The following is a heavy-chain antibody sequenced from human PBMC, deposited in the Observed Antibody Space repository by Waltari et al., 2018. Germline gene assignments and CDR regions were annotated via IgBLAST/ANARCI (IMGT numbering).Heavy chain of an antibody. CDR3: VRNDGSVYGKFDC. Sequence: EVQLVESGGDLVQPGGSLRLSCATSGLTFSSDWMHWVRQPSGKGLGWVARISPDGTKKYYADSVKGRFSISRDNAKNTLYLQMNTLKVEDTATYYCVRNDGSVYGKFDCWGQGTPVTVSS. D-gene: IGHD1-1*01. CDR2: ISPDGTKK. J-gene: IGHJ4*02. V-gene: IGHV3-74*01. CDR1: GLTFSSDW.